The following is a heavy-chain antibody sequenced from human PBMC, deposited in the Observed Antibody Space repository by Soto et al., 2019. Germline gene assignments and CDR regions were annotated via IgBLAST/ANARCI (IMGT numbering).Heavy chain of an antibody. CDR2: IWYDGSNK. J-gene: IGHJ4*02. CDR1: GFTFSSYG. D-gene: IGHD3-22*01. Sequence: LRLSCAASGFTFSSYGMHWVRQAPGKGLEWVAVIWYDGSNKYYADSVKGRFTISRDNSKNTLYLQMNSLRAEDTAVYYCARDAFDYDSSGSPLDYWGQGTLVTVSS. CDR3: ARDAFDYDSSGSPLDY. V-gene: IGHV3-33*01.